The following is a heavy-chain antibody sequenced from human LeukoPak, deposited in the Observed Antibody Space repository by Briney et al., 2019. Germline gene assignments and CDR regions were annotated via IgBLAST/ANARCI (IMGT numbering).Heavy chain of an antibody. D-gene: IGHD1-1*01. CDR1: GFXFSSYG. CDR2: ISSSSSYI. CDR3: ARDRGTTGLFDY. J-gene: IGHJ4*02. V-gene: IGHV3-21*01. Sequence: GGSLRLSCAASGFXFSSYGINWVRQAPGKGLEWVSSISSSSSYIYYADSVKGRFTISRDNAKNSLYLQMNSLRAEDTAVYYCARDRGTTGLFDYWGQGTLVTVSS.